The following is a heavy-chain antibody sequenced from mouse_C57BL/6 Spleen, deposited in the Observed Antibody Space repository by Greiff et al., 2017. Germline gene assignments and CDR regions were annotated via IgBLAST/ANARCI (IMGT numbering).Heavy chain of an antibody. V-gene: IGHV8-8*01. CDR3: ARITPLDGGSSPDY. Sequence: QVTLKVSGPGILQPSQTLSLTCSFSGFSLSTFGMGVGWIRQPSGKGLEWLAHIWWDYDKYYNPALKSWLTISKDTAKNQVFLMIANVDTADTSTYYGARITPLDGGSSPDYWGHGTTLTFSS. CDR2: IWWDYDK. CDR1: GFSLSTFGMG. J-gene: IGHJ2*01. D-gene: IGHD1-1*01.